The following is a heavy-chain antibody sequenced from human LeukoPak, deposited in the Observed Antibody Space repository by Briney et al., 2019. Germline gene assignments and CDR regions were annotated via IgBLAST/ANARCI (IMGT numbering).Heavy chain of an antibody. Sequence: ASVKVSCKASGDTFTDYDLNWVRQASGQGLEWMGWMNPETEITEYAQKFQGRVTMTRDTSISTAYMELSGLTSEDTAVYFCATSAGLTTHDAFDIWGQGTKVTVSS. V-gene: IGHV1-8*02. CDR1: GDTFTDYD. J-gene: IGHJ3*02. CDR2: MNPETEIT. D-gene: IGHD3/OR15-3a*01. CDR3: ATSAGLTTHDAFDI.